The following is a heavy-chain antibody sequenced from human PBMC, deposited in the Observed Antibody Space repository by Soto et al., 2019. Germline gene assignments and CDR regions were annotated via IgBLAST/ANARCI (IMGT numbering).Heavy chain of an antibody. Sequence: PGGSLRLSCAGSGFTFRWFGMNWVRQAPGKGLEWVARISNDGSNEYYVDSVKGRFTISRDNSKNTLYLQMNSLRAEDTAVYHCARYLTAVGATSPFDYWGQGALVTVSS. CDR1: GFTFRWFG. CDR3: ARYLTAVGATSPFDY. CDR2: ISNDGSNE. J-gene: IGHJ4*02. V-gene: IGHV3-30*03. D-gene: IGHD1-26*01.